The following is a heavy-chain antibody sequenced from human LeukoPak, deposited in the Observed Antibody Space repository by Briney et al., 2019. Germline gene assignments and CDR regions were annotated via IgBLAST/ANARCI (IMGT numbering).Heavy chain of an antibody. CDR2: IKQDGSEK. V-gene: IGHV3-7*01. J-gene: IGHJ4*02. D-gene: IGHD3-22*01. Sequence: GGSLRLSCAASGFTFSSYWMSWVRQAPGKGLEWVANIKQDGSEKYYVDSVKGRFTISRDNAKNSLYLQMNSLRAEDTAVYYCARGPALNYYDSSGYYYFDYWGQGTLVTVSS. CDR1: GFTFSSYW. CDR3: ARGPALNYYDSSGYYYFDY.